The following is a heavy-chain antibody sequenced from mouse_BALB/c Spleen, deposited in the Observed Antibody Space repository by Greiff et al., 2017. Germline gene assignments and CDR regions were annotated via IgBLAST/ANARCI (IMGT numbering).Heavy chain of an antibody. Sequence: EVQLVESGPGLVKPSPPLSPTCSVTGHSITSGYYWNWIRQFPGNKLEWMGYISYVGSNNYNPSLKNRISITRETSKNQCFLKWNSVTTEDTATYYSAIYDYGSSYWYIEVWGAGTTVTVSS. D-gene: IGHD1-1*01. CDR3: AIYDYGSSYWYIEV. J-gene: IGHJ1*01. CDR1: GHSITSGYY. CDR2: ISYVGSN. V-gene: IGHV3-6*02.